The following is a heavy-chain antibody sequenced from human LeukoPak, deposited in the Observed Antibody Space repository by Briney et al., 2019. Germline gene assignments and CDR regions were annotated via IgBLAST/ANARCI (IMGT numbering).Heavy chain of an antibody. D-gene: IGHD4-17*01. Sequence: SETLSLTCAVYGGSCSGYYWSWIRQPPGKGLEWIGEINHSGSTNYNPSLKSRVTISVDTSKNQFSLKLSSVTAADTAVYYCARRLSTVTRSIDPWGQGTLVTVSS. J-gene: IGHJ5*02. CDR3: ARRLSTVTRSIDP. CDR1: GGSCSGYY. V-gene: IGHV4-34*01. CDR2: INHSGST.